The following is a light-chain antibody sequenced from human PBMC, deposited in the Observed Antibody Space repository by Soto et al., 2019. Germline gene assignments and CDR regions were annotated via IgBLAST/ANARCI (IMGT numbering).Light chain of an antibody. CDR2: GAS. V-gene: IGKV1-5*01. J-gene: IGKJ1*01. CDR3: QQYKSYWT. Sequence: DIQMTQSPSSLSASVVDRVTITCRASQSISSYLNWYQQKPGNSPKVLLYGASILQTGVPSRFSGSGSGTEFTLTINSLQPDDFATYYCQQYKSYWTFGQGTKVDIK. CDR1: QSISSY.